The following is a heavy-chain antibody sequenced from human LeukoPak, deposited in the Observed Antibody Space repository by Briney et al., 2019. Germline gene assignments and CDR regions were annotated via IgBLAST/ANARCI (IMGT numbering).Heavy chain of an antibody. CDR3: AREGSSGWREDYFDY. V-gene: IGHV1-2*02. Sequence: ASVKVSCKASGYTFTGYYMHWVRQAPGQGLEWMGWINPNSGGTNYAQKFQGRVTMTRDTSISTAYMELNRLRSDDTAVYYCAREGSSGWREDYFDYWGQGTLVTVSS. CDR2: INPNSGGT. CDR1: GYTFTGYY. D-gene: IGHD6-19*01. J-gene: IGHJ4*02.